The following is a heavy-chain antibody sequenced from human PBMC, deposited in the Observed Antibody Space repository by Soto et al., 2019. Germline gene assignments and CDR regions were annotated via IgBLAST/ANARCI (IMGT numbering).Heavy chain of an antibody. CDR1: GGSVSSYY. Sequence: SETLSLTCTVSGGSVSSYYCSWIRQPPGKGLEWIGYIYYSGSTKYNPSLKSRVTMSVDTSNNQFSLKMSSVTAADTAVYYCASHSNRNYGLYYFDYWGLGALVTVSS. CDR3: ASHSNRNYGLYYFDY. D-gene: IGHD4-4*01. CDR2: IYYSGST. J-gene: IGHJ4*02. V-gene: IGHV4-59*08.